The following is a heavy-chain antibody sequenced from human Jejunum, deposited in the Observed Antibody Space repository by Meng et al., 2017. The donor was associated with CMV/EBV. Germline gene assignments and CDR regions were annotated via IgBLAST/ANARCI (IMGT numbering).Heavy chain of an antibody. D-gene: IGHD4-17*01. V-gene: IGHV3-21*01. CDR3: ARAIDYGDPNWFDP. CDR2: ISGSSTYI. CDR1: GFTFTSYS. Sequence: ASGFTFTSYSITWVRQAPGKGLEWLSYISGSSTYIYHADSVKGRFTISRDNAKNSVYLRMNRLRAEDTAVYYCARAIDYGDPNWFDPWGRGTLVTVSS. J-gene: IGHJ5*02.